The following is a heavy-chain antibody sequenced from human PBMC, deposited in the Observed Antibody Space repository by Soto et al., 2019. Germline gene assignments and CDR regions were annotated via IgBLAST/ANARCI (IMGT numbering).Heavy chain of an antibody. D-gene: IGHD5-12*01. CDR3: ARDRYIAATSYYYYGMDV. J-gene: IGHJ6*02. V-gene: IGHV1-69*13. CDR1: GGTFSSYA. CDR2: IIPIFGTA. Sequence: GASVKVSCKASGGTFSSYAISWVRQAPGQGLEWMGGIIPIFGTANYAQKFQGRVTITAGESTSTAYMELSSLRSEDTAVYYCARDRYIAATSYYYYGMDVWGQGTTVTVSS.